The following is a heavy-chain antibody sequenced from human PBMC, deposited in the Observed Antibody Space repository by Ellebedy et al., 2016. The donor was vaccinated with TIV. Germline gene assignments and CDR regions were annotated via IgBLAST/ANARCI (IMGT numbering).Heavy chain of an antibody. Sequence: MPSETLSLTCAVHGGSLSSDYWSWIRQSPEKGLEWIGEINHSGSTRYNPYLKSRVSISVSTPKKQFSLKMSSVTAADTAVYYCARAFQYSSGWAFDYWGQGTLVTVSS. J-gene: IGHJ4*02. CDR2: INHSGST. V-gene: IGHV4-34*01. D-gene: IGHD6-19*01. CDR1: GGSLSSDY. CDR3: ARAFQYSSGWAFDY.